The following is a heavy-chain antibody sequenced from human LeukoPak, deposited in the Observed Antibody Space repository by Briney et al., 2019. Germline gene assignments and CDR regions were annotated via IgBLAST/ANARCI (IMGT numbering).Heavy chain of an antibody. J-gene: IGHJ6*02. D-gene: IGHD4-17*01. V-gene: IGHV4-4*07. CDR1: GGSISSYY. CDR2: IYTSGST. CDR3: ARVIRYGDYDYEDYYYGMDV. Sequence: SETLSLTCTVSGGSISSYYWSWIRQPAGKGLEWIGRIYTSGSTNYNPSLKSRVTMSVDTSKNQFSLKLSSVTAADTAVYYCARVIRYGDYDYEDYYYGMDVWGQGTTVTVSS.